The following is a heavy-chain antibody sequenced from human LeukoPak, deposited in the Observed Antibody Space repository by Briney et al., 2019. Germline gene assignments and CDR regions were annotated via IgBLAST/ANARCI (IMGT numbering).Heavy chain of an antibody. D-gene: IGHD3-10*01. CDR3: AREGETHRPNMVRGVQNWFDP. CDR2: INHSGST. J-gene: IGHJ5*02. Sequence: SETLSLTCAVYGGSFSGYYWSWIRQPPGKGLEWIGEINHSGSTNYNPSLKSRVTISVDTSKNQFSLKLSSVTAADTAVYYCAREGETHRPNMVRGVQNWFDPWGQGTLATVSS. V-gene: IGHV4-34*01. CDR1: GGSFSGYY.